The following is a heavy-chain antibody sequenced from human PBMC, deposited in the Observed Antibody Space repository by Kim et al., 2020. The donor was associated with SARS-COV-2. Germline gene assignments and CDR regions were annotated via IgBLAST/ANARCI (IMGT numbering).Heavy chain of an antibody. D-gene: IGHD6-13*01. J-gene: IGHJ5*02. V-gene: IGHV4-39*02. CDR3: AREGSSSWYNPGDPNWFDP. CDR2: IYYSGST. CDR1: GGSISSSSYY. Sequence: SETLSLTCTVSGGSISSSSYYWGWIRQPPGKGLEWIGSIYYSGSTYYNPSLKSRVTISVDTSKNQFSLKLSSVTAADTAVYYCAREGSSSWYNPGDPNWFDPWGQGTLVTVSS.